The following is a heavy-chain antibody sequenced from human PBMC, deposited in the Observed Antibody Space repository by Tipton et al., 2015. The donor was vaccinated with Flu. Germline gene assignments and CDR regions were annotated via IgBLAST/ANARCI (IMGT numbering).Heavy chain of an antibody. CDR1: GGSVSSYY. CDR3: ARRDYSNYVSEPKNWFDP. Sequence: TLSLTCTVSGGSVSSYYWTWIRQSAGKGLEWIGRIHSTGTADYNPSLKSRVIMSVDTSKNRFSLNLSSVSAADTAVYYCARRDYSNYVSEPKNWFDPWGQGTLVAVSS. CDR2: IHSTGTA. D-gene: IGHD4-11*01. V-gene: IGHV4-4*07. J-gene: IGHJ5*02.